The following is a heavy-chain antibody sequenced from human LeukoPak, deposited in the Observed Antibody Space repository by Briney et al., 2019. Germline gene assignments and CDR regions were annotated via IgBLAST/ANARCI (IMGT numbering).Heavy chain of an antibody. J-gene: IGHJ4*02. CDR2: ISWNSGSI. D-gene: IGHD4-23*01. V-gene: IGHV3-9*01. CDR3: ARDILDYGGNPRNY. CDR1: GFTFDDYA. Sequence: PGGSLRLSCAASGFTFDDYAMHWVRQAPGKGLEWVSGISWNSGSIGYADSVKGRFTISRDNAKNSLYLQMNSLRAEDTAVYYCARDILDYGGNPRNYWGQGTLVTVSS.